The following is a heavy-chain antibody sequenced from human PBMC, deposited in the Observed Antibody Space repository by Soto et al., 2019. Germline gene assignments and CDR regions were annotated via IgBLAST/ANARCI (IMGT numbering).Heavy chain of an antibody. V-gene: IGHV3-23*01. CDR1: GFTFSSYA. Sequence: PGGSLRLSCAASGFTFSSYAMSWVRQAPGKGLEWVSAISGSGGSTYYADSVKGRFTISRDNSKNTLYLQMNSLRAEDTAVYYCAKETTYYDFWSGYSTGYMDVWGKGTTVIVSS. J-gene: IGHJ6*03. CDR3: AKETTYYDFWSGYSTGYMDV. CDR2: ISGSGGST. D-gene: IGHD3-3*01.